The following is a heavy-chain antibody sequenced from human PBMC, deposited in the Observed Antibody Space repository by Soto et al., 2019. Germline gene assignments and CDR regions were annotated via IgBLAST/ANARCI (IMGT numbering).Heavy chain of an antibody. D-gene: IGHD3-3*01. CDR1: GYTFTTYG. Sequence: QVQLVQSGAEVKKPGASVKVSCKASGYTFTTYGINWVRQAPGQGLEWMGWISAYNGNTNYAQKLQGRVTMTTDTSTSTAYMELRSLRSDDTAVYYCARVWVVTTFAYYYGMDVWGQGPTVTVSS. CDR2: ISAYNGNT. V-gene: IGHV1-18*01. CDR3: ARVWVVTTFAYYYGMDV. J-gene: IGHJ6*02.